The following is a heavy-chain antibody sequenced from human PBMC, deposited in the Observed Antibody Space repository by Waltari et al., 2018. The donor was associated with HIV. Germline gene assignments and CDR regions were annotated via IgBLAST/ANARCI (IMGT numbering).Heavy chain of an antibody. CDR3: AKGGSHLTIFEAWFDS. J-gene: IGHJ5*01. V-gene: IGHV3-9*01. CDR1: GFTFDDYP. D-gene: IGHD3-3*01. Sequence: EVQLVESGGGLVQPGRSLRLSCAASGFTFDDYPMHWVRQSPWKVLEWVSGISWNSGITDYGDSVKGRFTISRDNAKNSLYLQMNSLTVEDTAFYYCAKGGSHLTIFEAWFDSWGQGTLVTVSS. CDR2: ISWNSGIT.